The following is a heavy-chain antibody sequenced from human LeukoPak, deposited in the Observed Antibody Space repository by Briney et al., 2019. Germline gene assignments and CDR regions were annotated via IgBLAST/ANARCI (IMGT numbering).Heavy chain of an antibody. CDR3: ARDGEYDSSGYYSYYYYYYMDV. CDR2: IIPIFGTA. V-gene: IGHV1-69*05. CDR1: GGTFSSYA. Sequence: SVKVSCKASGGTFSSYAISWVRQAPGQGLEWMGGIIPIFGTANYAQKFQGRVTITTDESTSTAYMELSSLRSEDTAVYYCARDGEYDSSGYYSYYYYYYMDVWGKGTTVTVSS. J-gene: IGHJ6*03. D-gene: IGHD3-22*01.